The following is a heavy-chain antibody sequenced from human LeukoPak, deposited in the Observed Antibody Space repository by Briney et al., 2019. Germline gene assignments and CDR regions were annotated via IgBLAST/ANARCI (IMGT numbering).Heavy chain of an antibody. D-gene: IGHD3-10*01. CDR1: GFRFSSYG. CDR3: ARSVSFMEV. Sequence: PGGSLRLSCAASGFRFSSYGMHWVRQAPGKGLEWVAYIRFDGDIKYYVGAVKGRFTVSRNNAEEKVFLQMDNLRAEDTAVYFCARSVSFMEVWGQGTTVIVSS. CDR2: IRFDGDIK. V-gene: IGHV3-33*08. J-gene: IGHJ6*02.